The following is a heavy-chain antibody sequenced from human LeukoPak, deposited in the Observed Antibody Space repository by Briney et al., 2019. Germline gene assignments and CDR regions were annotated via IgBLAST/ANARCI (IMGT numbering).Heavy chain of an antibody. CDR2: IWYDGSNK. V-gene: IGHV3-33*01. Sequence: SGGSLRLSCAASGFTFSNYGMHWVRQAPGKGLEWVAVIWYDGSNKYYADSVKGRFTISRDNSKNTLYLQMNSLRAEDTAVYYCARDKMATVLDYWGQGTLVTVSS. J-gene: IGHJ4*02. CDR3: ARDKMATVLDY. D-gene: IGHD5-24*01. CDR1: GFTFSNYG.